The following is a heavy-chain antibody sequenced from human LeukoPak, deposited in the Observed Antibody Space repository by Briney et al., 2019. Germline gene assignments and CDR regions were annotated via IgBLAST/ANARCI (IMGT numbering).Heavy chain of an antibody. CDR2: IYYSGST. V-gene: IGHV4-59*01. CDR1: GGSISSYY. Sequence: SETLSLTCTVSGGSISSYYWSWIRQPPGKGLEWIGYIYYSGSTNYNPSLKSRVTISVDTSKNQFSLKLSSVTAADTAVYYCASSYSSRANWFDPWGQGTLVTVSS. CDR3: ASSYSSRANWFDP. D-gene: IGHD6-19*01. J-gene: IGHJ5*02.